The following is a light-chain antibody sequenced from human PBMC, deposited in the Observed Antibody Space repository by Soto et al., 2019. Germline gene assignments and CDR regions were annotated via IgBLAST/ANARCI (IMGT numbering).Light chain of an antibody. CDR2: DVS. CDR3: SSYTTSSTPVV. CDR1: TSDVGDSNY. Sequence: QSALTQPASVSGSPGQSITISCTGSTSDVGDSNYVSWYQQHPGKAPKLMIYDVSNRPSGVSNRFSGSKSGNTASLTISGLQAEDEADYYCSSYTTSSTPVVFGGGTKLTVL. V-gene: IGLV2-14*01. J-gene: IGLJ2*01.